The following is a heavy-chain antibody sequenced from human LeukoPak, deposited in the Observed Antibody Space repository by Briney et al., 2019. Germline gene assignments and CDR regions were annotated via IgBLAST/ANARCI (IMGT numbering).Heavy chain of an antibody. CDR1: GFTVSSNY. J-gene: IGHJ3*02. V-gene: IGHV3-53*01. Sequence: GGSLRLSCAASGFTVSSNYMTWVRQAPGKGLEWVSVISIPGSITYADSVKGRFTTSRDDPKNTLYLQMNSLTADDTAVYYCARDKGSSWSDAFDIWGQGTMVTVSS. CDR2: ISIPGSI. CDR3: ARDKGSSWSDAFDI. D-gene: IGHD6-13*01.